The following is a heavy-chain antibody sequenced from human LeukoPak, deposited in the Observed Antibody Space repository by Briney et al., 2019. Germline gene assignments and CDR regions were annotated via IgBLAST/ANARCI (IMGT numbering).Heavy chain of an antibody. Sequence: ASVKVSCKASGGTFSSYAISWVRQAPGQGLEWMGRIIPILGIANYAQKFQGRVTITADKSTSTAYMELSSLRSEDTAVYYCARGRWLYSSSWYPIDYWGQGTLVTVSS. CDR3: ARGRWLYSSSWYPIDY. J-gene: IGHJ4*02. V-gene: IGHV1-69*04. CDR1: GGTFSSYA. CDR2: IIPILGIA. D-gene: IGHD6-13*01.